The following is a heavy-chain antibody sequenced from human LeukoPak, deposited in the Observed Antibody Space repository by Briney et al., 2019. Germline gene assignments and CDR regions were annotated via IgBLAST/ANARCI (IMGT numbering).Heavy chain of an antibody. J-gene: IGHJ4*02. CDR2: IYTSGST. CDR3: ARGQATIVY. Sequence: NSSETLSLTCTVSGGSISSYYWSWIRQPAGKGLEWIGRIYTSGSTNYNPSLKSRVTISVDTSKNQFTLKLSPVTAADTAVYYCARGQATIVYWGQGTLVTVSS. D-gene: IGHD5-24*01. CDR1: GGSISSYY. V-gene: IGHV4-4*07.